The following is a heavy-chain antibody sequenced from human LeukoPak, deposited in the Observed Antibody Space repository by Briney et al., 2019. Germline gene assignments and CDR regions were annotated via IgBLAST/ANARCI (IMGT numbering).Heavy chain of an antibody. J-gene: IGHJ4*02. CDR3: ARHLAVAGRAIDY. CDR2: INHSGST. D-gene: IGHD6-19*01. V-gene: IGHV4-34*01. Sequence: PSETLSLTCAVYGGSFSGYYWSWIRQPPGKGLEWIGEINHSGSTNYNPSLKSRVTISVDTSKNQFSLKLSSVTAADTAVYYCARHLAVAGRAIDYWGQGTLVTVSS. CDR1: GGSFSGYY.